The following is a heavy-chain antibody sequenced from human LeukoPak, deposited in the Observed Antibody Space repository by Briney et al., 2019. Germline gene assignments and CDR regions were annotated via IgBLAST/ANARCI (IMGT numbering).Heavy chain of an antibody. Sequence: ASVKVSCKASGYTFTGYYMHWVRQAPGQGLEWMGWINPNSGGTSYAQKFQGRVTMTRDTSTSTVYMELSSLRSEDTAVYYCARVGDGYNFYYFDYWGQGTLVTVSS. V-gene: IGHV1-2*02. CDR2: INPNSGGT. D-gene: IGHD5-24*01. J-gene: IGHJ4*02. CDR3: ARVGDGYNFYYFDY. CDR1: GYTFTGYY.